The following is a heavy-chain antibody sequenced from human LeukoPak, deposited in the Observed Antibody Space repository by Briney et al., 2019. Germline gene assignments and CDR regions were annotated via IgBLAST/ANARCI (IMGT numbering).Heavy chain of an antibody. V-gene: IGHV4-34*01. Sequence: PSETLSLTYAVYGGSFSGYYWSWIRQPPGKGLEWIGEINHSGSTNYNPSLKSRVTISVDTSKNQFSLKLSSVTAADTAVYYCAGADRGDYYYYGMDVWGQGTTVTVSS. CDR3: AGADRGDYYYYGMDV. CDR1: GGSFSGYY. J-gene: IGHJ6*02. D-gene: IGHD3-10*01. CDR2: INHSGST.